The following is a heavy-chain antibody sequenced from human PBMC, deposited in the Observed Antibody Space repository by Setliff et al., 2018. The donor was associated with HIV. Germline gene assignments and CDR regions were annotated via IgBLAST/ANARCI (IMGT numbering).Heavy chain of an antibody. V-gene: IGHV4-38-2*01. CDR1: GYSISSGYY. CDR2: IYHNGIT. Sequence: PSETLSLTCAVSGYSISSGYYWGWIRQPPGKGLEWIGSIYHNGITYYNPSLKSRVTISVDTSQNQFSLELSSVTAADTAIYYCARRIYGNNPYFDYWSQGTLVTVSS. D-gene: IGHD4-17*01. J-gene: IGHJ4*02. CDR3: ARRIYGNNPYFDY.